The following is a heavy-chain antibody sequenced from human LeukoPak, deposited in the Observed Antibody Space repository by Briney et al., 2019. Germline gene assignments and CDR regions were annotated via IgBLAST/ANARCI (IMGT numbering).Heavy chain of an antibody. V-gene: IGHV3-53*01. Sequence: GGSLRLSCAAFGFTVSSNYMSWVRQAPGKGLEWVSVIDSGGSTYDADSVKGRFTISRDNSKNTLYLQMNSLRAEDTAVYYCARSGSSSSSYYGMDVWGQGTTVTVSS. CDR3: ARSGSSSSSYYGMDV. D-gene: IGHD6-6*01. CDR1: GFTVSSNY. J-gene: IGHJ6*02. CDR2: IDSGGST.